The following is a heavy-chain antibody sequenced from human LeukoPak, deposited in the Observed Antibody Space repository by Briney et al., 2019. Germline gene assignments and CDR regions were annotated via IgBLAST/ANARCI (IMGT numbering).Heavy chain of an antibody. D-gene: IGHD6-25*01. Sequence: SETLSLTCAVYGGSFSGYYWSWIRQPPGKGLEWIGEINHSGSTNYNPSLQSRVTISVDTSKNQFSLKLSSVTAADTAVYYCARAPVLGSGWGQRTLVTVSS. CDR1: GGSFSGYY. V-gene: IGHV4-34*01. CDR3: ARAPVLGSG. CDR2: INHSGST. J-gene: IGHJ4*02.